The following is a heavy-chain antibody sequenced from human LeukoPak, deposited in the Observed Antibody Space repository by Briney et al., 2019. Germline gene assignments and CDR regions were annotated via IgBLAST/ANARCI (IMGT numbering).Heavy chain of an antibody. D-gene: IGHD3-10*01. Sequence: GGSLRLSCAASGFTFSSYAMSWVRQAPGKGLEWVSAISGSGGSTYYADSVKGRFTISRDNSKNTLYLQMNSLRAEDTAVYYCAKDDKVRGVPTQLIDYWGQGTLVTVSS. CDR2: ISGSGGST. V-gene: IGHV3-23*01. J-gene: IGHJ4*02. CDR3: AKDDKVRGVPTQLIDY. CDR1: GFTFSSYA.